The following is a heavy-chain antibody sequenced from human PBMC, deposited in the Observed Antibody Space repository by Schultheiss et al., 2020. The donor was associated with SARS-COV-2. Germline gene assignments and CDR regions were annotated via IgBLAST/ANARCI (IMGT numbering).Heavy chain of an antibody. CDR2: INPNSGGT. D-gene: IGHD6-19*01. V-gene: IGHV1-2*04. CDR3: ARDRSSGWSNFDY. Sequence: ASVKVSCKASGYTFTSYAMNWVRQAPGQGLEWMGWINPNSGGTNYAQKFQGWVTMTRDTSISTAYMELSRLRSDDTAVYYCARDRSSGWSNFDYWGQGTLVTVSS. J-gene: IGHJ4*02. CDR1: GYTFTSYA.